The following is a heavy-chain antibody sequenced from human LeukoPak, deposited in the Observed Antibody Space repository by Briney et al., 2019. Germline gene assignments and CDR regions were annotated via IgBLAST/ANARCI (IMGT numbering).Heavy chain of an antibody. J-gene: IGHJ5*02. CDR1: GYTFTSYG. CDR3: ARDIVVVPAAHGWFDP. D-gene: IGHD2-2*01. V-gene: IGHV1-18*01. CDR2: ISAYNGNT. Sequence: ASVKVSCKASGYTFTSYGISWVRQAPGQGLEWMGWISAYNGNTNYAQKLQGRVTMTTDTSTSTAYMELRSLRSDDTAVYYCARDIVVVPAAHGWFDPWGQGTLVTVSS.